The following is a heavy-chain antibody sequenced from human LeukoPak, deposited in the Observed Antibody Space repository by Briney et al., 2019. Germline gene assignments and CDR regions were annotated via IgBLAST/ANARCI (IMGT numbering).Heavy chain of an antibody. J-gene: IGHJ4*02. CDR3: AKGPVIRGLIPFDY. Sequence: GGSLRLSCAASGFTVSSSYMSWVRQAPGKGPEWVSAISGSGGTTYYADSVKGRFTISRDNPKNTLYLHMNSLRADDTAVYYCAKGPVIRGLIPFDYWGQGTLVTVSS. CDR1: GFTVSSSY. CDR2: ISGSGGTT. D-gene: IGHD3-10*01. V-gene: IGHV3-23*01.